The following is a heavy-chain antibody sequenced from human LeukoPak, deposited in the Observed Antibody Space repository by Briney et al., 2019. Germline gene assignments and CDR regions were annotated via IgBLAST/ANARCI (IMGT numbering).Heavy chain of an antibody. Sequence: SETPSLTCTVSNGSISNYYWNWIRQAPGKGLEWIGFVDHSETTDHNPSLKSRVIIAVDTSKNQFSLRLNAVTAADTAVYYCARGACTGPNCRISPMDVWGKGTTVTVSS. V-gene: IGHV4-59*01. CDR1: NGSISNYY. D-gene: IGHD2-8*02. CDR2: VDHSETT. J-gene: IGHJ6*04. CDR3: ARGACTGPNCRISPMDV.